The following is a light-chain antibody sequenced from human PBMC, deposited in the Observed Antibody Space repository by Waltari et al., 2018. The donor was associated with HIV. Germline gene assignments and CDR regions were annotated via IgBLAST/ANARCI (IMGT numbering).Light chain of an antibody. J-gene: IGKJ2*01. CDR2: GAS. V-gene: IGKV3-15*01. CDR3: QQYNNWPPYT. CDR1: QSVSSN. Sequence: EIVMTQSPATLSVSPGDRATLSCRASQSVSSNLAWYQHKPGQAPRLLIYGASTRATGIPARFSGSGSMTEFTLTISSLQSEDFAVYYCQQYNNWPPYTFGQGTKLEIK.